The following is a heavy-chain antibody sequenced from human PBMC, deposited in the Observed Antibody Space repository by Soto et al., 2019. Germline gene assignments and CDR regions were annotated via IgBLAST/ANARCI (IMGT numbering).Heavy chain of an antibody. CDR1: GAAFSDYT. CDR3: ARLMEDNVWGSYRYMDL. V-gene: IGHV4-34*01. Sequence: SETLSLTCGLSGAAFSDYTLSWVRQAPGGGLHWIGGVSRGGSTKYSPSLERGLTISVDSSRSQVSLELGSVTAAEKAIYYCARLMEDNVWGSYRYMDLWGQGTLVTVSS. D-gene: IGHD3-16*02. J-gene: IGHJ5*02. CDR2: VSRGGST.